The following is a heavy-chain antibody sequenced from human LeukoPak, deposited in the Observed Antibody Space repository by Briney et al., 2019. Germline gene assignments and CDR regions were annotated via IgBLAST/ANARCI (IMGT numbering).Heavy chain of an antibody. D-gene: IGHD6-13*01. V-gene: IGHV1-2*02. Sequence: ASVNVSCKASGYTFTVYYMNWVRQAPGQGLEWMGWINPNSGGTNYAQKFQGRVTMTRDTTISTDYMELRRLRSDDTAVYYCAIGRLGSSSWYLFDCWGQGTLVTVSS. CDR2: INPNSGGT. J-gene: IGHJ4*02. CDR1: GYTFTVYY. CDR3: AIGRLGSSSWYLFDC.